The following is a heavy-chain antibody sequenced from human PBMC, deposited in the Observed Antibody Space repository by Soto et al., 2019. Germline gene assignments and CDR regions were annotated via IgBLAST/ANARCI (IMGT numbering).Heavy chain of an antibody. Sequence: PGGSLRLSCAASGFTFSSYAIHWVRQAPGKGLEWETVTSYDGSNKYYADSVRGRFTISRDNSKNTLYLQMNSLRADATAVYYCARDRSIAAADPFDYGGQGTLVTVSS. CDR1: GFTFSSYA. CDR2: TSYDGSNK. D-gene: IGHD6-13*01. V-gene: IGHV3-30*04. CDR3: ARDRSIAAADPFDY. J-gene: IGHJ4*02.